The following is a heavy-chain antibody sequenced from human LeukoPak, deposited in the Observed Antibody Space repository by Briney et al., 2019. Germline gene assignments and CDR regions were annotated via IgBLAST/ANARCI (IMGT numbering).Heavy chain of an antibody. Sequence: PSETLSLTCTVSGGSISSYYWSWIRQPPGKGLEWIGYIYTSGSTNYNPSLKSRVTISVDTSKNQFSLKLSSVTAADTAVYYCARIACSSGYGPRDYYYYYYVDVWGKGTTVTVSS. J-gene: IGHJ6*03. CDR1: GGSISSYY. D-gene: IGHD3-22*01. CDR2: IYTSGST. CDR3: ARIACSSGYGPRDYYYYYYVDV. V-gene: IGHV4-4*09.